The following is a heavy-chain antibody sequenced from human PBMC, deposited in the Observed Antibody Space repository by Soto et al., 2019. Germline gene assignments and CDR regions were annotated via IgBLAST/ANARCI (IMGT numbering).Heavy chain of an antibody. V-gene: IGHV3-74*01. CDR2: INSDGSST. D-gene: IGHD6-19*01. Sequence: GGSLRLSCAASGFTFSSYWMHWVRQAPGKGLVWVSRINSDGSSTSYADSVKGRFTISRDNAKNTLYLQMNSLRAEDTAVYYCAREWLSQGDAFDIWGQGTMVTVSS. CDR3: AREWLSQGDAFDI. J-gene: IGHJ3*02. CDR1: GFTFSSYW.